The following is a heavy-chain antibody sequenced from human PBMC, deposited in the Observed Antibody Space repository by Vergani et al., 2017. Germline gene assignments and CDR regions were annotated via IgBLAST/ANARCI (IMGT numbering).Heavy chain of an antibody. Sequence: QVQLVQSGAEVKKPGASVKVSCKASGYTFTGYYMHWVRQAPGQGLEWMGWINPNSGGTNYAQKFQGRVTMTRDTSTSTVYMELSSLRSEDTAVYYCARGDIVVVPAAIVPPTPWGQGTLVTVSS. CDR1: GYTFTGYY. V-gene: IGHV1-2*02. J-gene: IGHJ4*02. D-gene: IGHD2-2*01. CDR3: ARGDIVVVPAAIVPPTP. CDR2: INPNSGGT.